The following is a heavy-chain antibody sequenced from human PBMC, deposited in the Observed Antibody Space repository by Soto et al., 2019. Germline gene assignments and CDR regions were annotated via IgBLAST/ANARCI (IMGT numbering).Heavy chain of an antibody. V-gene: IGHV3-64*04. CDR2: ISPNGGST. Sequence: QTGGSLRLSCAASGFTFRTYDVHWVRQAPGKGLEFVAGISPNGGSTYYADSVKGRSTISRDNSKNTLYLQMNRLRAEDTAVYYCAKDRGYSSGPRWNAFDIWGQGTMVTVSS. D-gene: IGHD6-19*01. CDR1: GFTFRTYD. CDR3: AKDRGYSSGPRWNAFDI. J-gene: IGHJ3*02.